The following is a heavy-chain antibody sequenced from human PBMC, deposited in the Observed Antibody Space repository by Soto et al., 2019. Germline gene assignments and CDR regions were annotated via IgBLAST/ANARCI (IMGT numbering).Heavy chain of an antibody. CDR1: GFTFSSYA. J-gene: IGHJ6*02. D-gene: IGHD2-15*01. CDR2: ISHDGSNK. CDR3: ARDGARGRWLLLHHYYYGMDV. Sequence: QVQLVESGGGVVQPGRSLRLSCAASGFTFSSYAMHWVRQAPGKGLEWVAVISHDGSNKYYADSVKGRFTISRDNSKNTLYVQMNSLRAEDTAVYCCARDGARGRWLLLHHYYYGMDVWGLGTTVSVSS. V-gene: IGHV3-30-3*01.